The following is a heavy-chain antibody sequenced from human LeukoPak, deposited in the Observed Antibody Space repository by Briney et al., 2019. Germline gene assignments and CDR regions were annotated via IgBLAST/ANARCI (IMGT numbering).Heavy chain of an antibody. Sequence: GGSLRLSCAASEFTVSSNYMSWVRQAPGKGLEWVSVIYSGGSTFYADSVKGRFTIPRHSSKNTMYLQMNSLRAEDTAMYYCATSAGEDFDHWGQGTLVTVSS. D-gene: IGHD3-10*01. CDR3: ATSAGEDFDH. CDR2: IYSGGST. V-gene: IGHV3-53*04. J-gene: IGHJ4*02. CDR1: EFTVSSNY.